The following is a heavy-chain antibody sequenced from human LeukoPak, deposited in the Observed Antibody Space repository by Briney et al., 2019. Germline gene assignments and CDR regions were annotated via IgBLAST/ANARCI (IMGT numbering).Heavy chain of an antibody. CDR2: ISGSGGNT. CDR1: GFTFSNYA. CDR3: AKVGWGYYYGMDV. D-gene: IGHD1-26*01. V-gene: IGHV3-23*01. Sequence: PGGSLRLSCAASGFTFSNYAMSWVRQAPGKGLEWVSAISGSGGNTYYADSVKGRFTISRDNSKSTLFLQMNSLRAEDTAVYYCAKVGWGYYYGMDVWGQGTTVTVSS. J-gene: IGHJ6*02.